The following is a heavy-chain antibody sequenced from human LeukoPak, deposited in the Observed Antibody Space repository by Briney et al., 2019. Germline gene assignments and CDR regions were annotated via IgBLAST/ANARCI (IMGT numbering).Heavy chain of an antibody. Sequence: NPSETLSLTCTVSGGSLSSYYWSWIRQPPGKGLEWIGYIYYSGSTNSNPSLKSRVTISVYTTGRQFFLKLSSVTAADTAVYYCAKSRYNWNSDAFDIWGQGTMVTVSS. D-gene: IGHD1/OR15-1a*01. CDR2: IYYSGST. CDR1: GGSLSSYY. V-gene: IGHV4-59*01. J-gene: IGHJ3*02. CDR3: AKSRYNWNSDAFDI.